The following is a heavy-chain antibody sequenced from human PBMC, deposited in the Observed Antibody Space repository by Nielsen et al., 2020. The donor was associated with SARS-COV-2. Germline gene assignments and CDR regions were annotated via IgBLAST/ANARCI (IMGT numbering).Heavy chain of an antibody. D-gene: IGHD2-8*02. Sequence: GESLKISCAASGFTFSSYWMSWVRQAPGKGLEWVANIKQDGSEKYYVDSVKGRFTISRDNAKNSLYLQMNSLRAEDTAVYYCARDAPTYSWSFDYWGQGTLVTVSS. J-gene: IGHJ4*02. V-gene: IGHV3-7*01. CDR3: ARDAPTYSWSFDY. CDR1: GFTFSSYW. CDR2: IKQDGSEK.